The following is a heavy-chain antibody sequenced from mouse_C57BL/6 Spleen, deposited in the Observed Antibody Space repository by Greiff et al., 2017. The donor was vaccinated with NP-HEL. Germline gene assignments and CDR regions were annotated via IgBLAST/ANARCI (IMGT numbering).Heavy chain of an antibody. CDR3: ARGEGTWGYFDV. D-gene: IGHD3-3*01. CDR1: GYSITSGYY. CDR2: ISYDGSN. Sequence: EVQLQESGPGLVKPSQSLSLTCSVTGYSITSGYYWNWIRQFPGNKLEWMGYISYDGSNNYNPSLKNRISITRDTSKNQFFLKLNSVTTEDTATYYCARGEGTWGYFDVWGTGTTVTVSS. J-gene: IGHJ1*03. V-gene: IGHV3-6*01.